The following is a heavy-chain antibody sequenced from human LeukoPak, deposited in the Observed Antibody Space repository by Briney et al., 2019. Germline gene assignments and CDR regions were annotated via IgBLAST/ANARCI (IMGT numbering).Heavy chain of an antibody. CDR1: SGSISSYY. CDR3: ASPRSGYRYTFDY. CDR2: ISTSGST. V-gene: IGHV4-4*09. J-gene: IGHJ4*02. Sequence: SETLSLTCTVSSGSISSYYWSWIRQAPGKGLEWIGYISTSGSTSYNPSLKSRVSISLDTSKNRFSLNLNFVTAADTAVYYCASPRSGYRYTFDYWGQGALVTVSS. D-gene: IGHD3-22*01.